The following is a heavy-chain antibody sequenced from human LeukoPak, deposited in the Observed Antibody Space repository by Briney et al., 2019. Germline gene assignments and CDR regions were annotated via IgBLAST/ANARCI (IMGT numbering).Heavy chain of an antibody. Sequence: ASVKVSCKASGYTFTGYYMHWVRQAPGQGLEWMGWTNPNSGDTNFAQKFQGRVTMTRDTSISTAYMELSRLSSDDTAVYHCARVRGSGYYYYYMDVWGKGTTVTVSS. CDR2: TNPNSGDT. CDR1: GYTFTGYY. V-gene: IGHV1-2*02. D-gene: IGHD3-22*01. J-gene: IGHJ6*03. CDR3: ARVRGSGYYYYYMDV.